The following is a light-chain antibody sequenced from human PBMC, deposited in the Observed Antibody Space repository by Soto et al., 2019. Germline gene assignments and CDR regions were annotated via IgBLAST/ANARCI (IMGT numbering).Light chain of an antibody. J-gene: IGKJ4*01. CDR1: QSVSSY. V-gene: IGKV3-11*01. Sequence: EIVLTQSPATLSLSPGERATLSCRASQSVSSYLAWYQQKPGQASRLLIYDASNRATGIPARFSGSGSGTDFTLTISSLEPEDFAVYYCQQRSSWPLLWTFGGGTKVEIK. CDR2: DAS. CDR3: QQRSSWPLLWT.